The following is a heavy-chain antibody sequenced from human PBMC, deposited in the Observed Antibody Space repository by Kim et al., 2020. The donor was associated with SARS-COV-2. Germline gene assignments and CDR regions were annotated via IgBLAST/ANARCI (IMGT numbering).Heavy chain of an antibody. J-gene: IGHJ4*02. Sequence: TNYANAVSGHFTKARDNTKNKLYLQMHSLRAEDTAVYYCVESLLGGCDYWGQGTLVTVSS. V-gene: IGHV3-23*01. CDR2: T. CDR3: VESLLGGCDY. D-gene: IGHD2-15*01.